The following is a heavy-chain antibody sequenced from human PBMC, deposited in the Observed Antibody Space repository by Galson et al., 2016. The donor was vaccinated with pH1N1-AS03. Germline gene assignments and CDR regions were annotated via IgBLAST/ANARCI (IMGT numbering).Heavy chain of an antibody. CDR2: INQDENET. CDR1: GFTFKSYC. J-gene: IGHJ4*02. CDR3: ASESLYGGYYFDF. Sequence: SVRLSCKASGFTFKSYCISWVRQAPGKGLEWVANINQDENETYCAEYVKGRFIITTDNSKSTVSMQMNSLRAEDTAVYSCASESLYGGYYFDFWGQGTLVTVSS. V-gene: IGHV3-7*03. D-gene: IGHD2-8*01.